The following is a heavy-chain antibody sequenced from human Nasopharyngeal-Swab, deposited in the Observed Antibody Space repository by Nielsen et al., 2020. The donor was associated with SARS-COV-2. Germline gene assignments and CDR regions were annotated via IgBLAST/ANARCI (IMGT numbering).Heavy chain of an antibody. J-gene: IGHJ5*02. V-gene: IGHV4-4*02. D-gene: IGHD3-3*01. CDR2: IYHSGST. Sequence: VRQAPGKGLEWIGEIYHSGSTNYNPSLKSRVTISVDKSKNQFSLKLSSVTAADTAVYYCARGPEYYDFWSGYYSWFDPWGQGTLVTVSS. CDR3: ARGPEYYDFWSGYYSWFDP.